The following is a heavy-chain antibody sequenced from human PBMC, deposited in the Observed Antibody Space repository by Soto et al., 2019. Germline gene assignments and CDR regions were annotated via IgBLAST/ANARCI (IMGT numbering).Heavy chain of an antibody. D-gene: IGHD3-3*01. CDR3: ARDREDFWSGYYHPLRYYGMDV. CDR1: GYTFTSYG. J-gene: IGHJ6*02. CDR2: ISVYNGNT. Sequence: QVQLVQPGAEVKKPGASVKVSCKASGYTFTSYGISWVRQAPGQGLEWMGWISVYNGNTNYAQKLQGRATMTTDTSTSTAYMELRSLRSDDTAVYYCARDREDFWSGYYHPLRYYGMDVWGQGTTVTVSS. V-gene: IGHV1-18*01.